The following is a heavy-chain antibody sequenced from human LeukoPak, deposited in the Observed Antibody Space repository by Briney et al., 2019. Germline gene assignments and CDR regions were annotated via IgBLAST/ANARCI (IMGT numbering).Heavy chain of an antibody. CDR1: GYSXTDFY. D-gene: IGHD1-26*01. V-gene: IGHV1-2*02. CDR2: INPESGDT. CDR3: ASVSGHYQADGY. J-gene: IGHJ4*02. Sequence: GASVKVSCKASGYSXTDFYMYWVRQAPGQGLEWMGWINPESGDTKYAQKFQGRVTMTRDTSITTAYMELSRLRSDDTAVYYCASVSGHYQADGYWGQGTLVTVSS.